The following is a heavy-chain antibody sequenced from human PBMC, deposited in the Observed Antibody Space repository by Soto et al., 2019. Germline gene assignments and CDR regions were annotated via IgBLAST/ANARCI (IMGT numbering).Heavy chain of an antibody. V-gene: IGHV3-9*01. CDR1: GFTFDDYA. D-gene: IGHD3-22*01. Sequence: EVQLVESGGGLVQPGRSLRLSCAASGFTFDDYAMHWVRQAPGKGLEWVSGISWNSGSIGYADSVKGRFTISRDNAKNSLYLQMNSLRAEDTALYYCAKDRVSSSGYYFDYWGQGTLVTVSS. CDR3: AKDRVSSSGYYFDY. CDR2: ISWNSGSI. J-gene: IGHJ4*02.